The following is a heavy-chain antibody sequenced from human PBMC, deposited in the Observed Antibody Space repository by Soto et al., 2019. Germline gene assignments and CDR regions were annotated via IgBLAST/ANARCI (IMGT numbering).Heavy chain of an antibody. CDR3: TRDRGAGSFTGYDY. CDR2: IYHSGST. Sequence: SETVSLTCAVSGCSISSNNWWTWVRQPPGKGLEWIGEIYHSGSTNYNPSLKSRVTMSVDMSKNQFSLKLTSMTAADTAVYYCTRDRGAGSFTGYDYRGQGTLVTVS. J-gene: IGHJ4*02. CDR1: GCSISSNNW. D-gene: IGHD3-10*01. V-gene: IGHV4-4*02.